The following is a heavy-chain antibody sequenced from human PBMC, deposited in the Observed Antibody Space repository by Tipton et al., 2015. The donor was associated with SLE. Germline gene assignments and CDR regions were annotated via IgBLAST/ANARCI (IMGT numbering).Heavy chain of an antibody. D-gene: IGHD3-10*01. Sequence: TLSLTCAVYGGSFSGYSWSWIRQPPGKGLEWIGEINHRGSTNYNPSLKSRVTISVDTSKNQFSLKLSSVTAADTAVYYCARGEPYGVRGATPDYWGQGTLVTVSS. V-gene: IGHV4-34*01. CDR2: INHRGST. CDR1: GGSFSGYS. CDR3: ARGEPYGVRGATPDY. J-gene: IGHJ4*02.